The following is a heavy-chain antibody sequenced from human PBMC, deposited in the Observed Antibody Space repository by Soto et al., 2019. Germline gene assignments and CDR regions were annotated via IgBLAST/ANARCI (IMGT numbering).Heavy chain of an antibody. D-gene: IGHD6-6*01. CDR2: ISGSGGSP. J-gene: IGHJ6*03. CDR3: AKATTSSYTYFYYYYMDV. Sequence: GGSLRLSCAASGFTFSSYAMTWVRQAPGKGLEWVSAISGSGGSPNYADTVKGRFTITRDNSKNTIYLQMHSLRAEDTALYYCAKATTSSYTYFYYYYMDVWGKGTTVTVSS. CDR1: GFTFSSYA. V-gene: IGHV3-23*01.